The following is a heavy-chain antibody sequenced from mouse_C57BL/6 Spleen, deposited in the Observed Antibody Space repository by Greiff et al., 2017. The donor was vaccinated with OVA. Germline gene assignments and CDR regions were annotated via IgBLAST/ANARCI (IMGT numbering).Heavy chain of an antibody. J-gene: IGHJ1*03. V-gene: IGHV14-2*01. D-gene: IGHD2-14*01. CDR2: IDPEDGVT. Sequence: VQLQQSGAELVKPGASVKLSCTASGFNIKDYYMHWVKQRTEQGLEWIGRIDPEDGVTKYDQKFKGKATMTADTTSNTASLQLSSLTSEDTAVYYCARRYTGYFDVWGTGTTVTVSS. CDR1: GFNIKDYY. CDR3: ARRYTGYFDV.